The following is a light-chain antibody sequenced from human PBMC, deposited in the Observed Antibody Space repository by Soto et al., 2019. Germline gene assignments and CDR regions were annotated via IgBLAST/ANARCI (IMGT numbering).Light chain of an antibody. CDR3: QQRSNWPLT. V-gene: IGKV1-5*01. CDR2: DAS. J-gene: IGKJ4*01. Sequence: DIQMTQSPSTLSASVGDRVTITCRASQSISSWLAWFQQKPGKAPKLLIFDASNRDTGIPARFSGSGSGTDCTLTISRLEPEDFEVYYCQQRSNWPLTFGGGTKVDI. CDR1: QSISSW.